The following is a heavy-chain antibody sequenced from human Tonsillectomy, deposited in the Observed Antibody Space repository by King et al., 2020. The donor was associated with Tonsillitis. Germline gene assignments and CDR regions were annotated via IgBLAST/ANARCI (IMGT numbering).Heavy chain of an antibody. Sequence: VQLVESGGGLVQPGGSLRLSCAASGFTFSTYSMNWVRQAPGKGLEWISYIHSSGDPISYADSVKGRFTISRDDSKTSLYLEMNSLRDEDTAVYYCVRVLRSGNHDVHFAYWGQGTLVTASS. J-gene: IGHJ4*02. CDR3: VRVLRSGNHDVHFAY. CDR1: GFTFSTYS. D-gene: IGHD2-15*01. V-gene: IGHV3-48*02. CDR2: IHSSGDPI.